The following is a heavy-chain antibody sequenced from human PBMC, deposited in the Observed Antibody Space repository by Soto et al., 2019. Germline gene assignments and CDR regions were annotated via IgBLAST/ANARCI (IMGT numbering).Heavy chain of an antibody. CDR3: AADLGLRFLEWLLPDYYYYGMDV. D-gene: IGHD3-3*01. J-gene: IGHJ6*02. CDR1: GFTFTSSA. V-gene: IGHV1-58*01. CDR2: IVVGSGNT. Sequence: SVKVSCKASGFTFTSSAVQWVRQARGQRLEWIGWIVVGSGNTNYAQKFQERVTITRDMSTSTAYMELSSLRSEDTAVYYCAADLGLRFLEWLLPDYYYYGMDVWGQGSSVTVSS.